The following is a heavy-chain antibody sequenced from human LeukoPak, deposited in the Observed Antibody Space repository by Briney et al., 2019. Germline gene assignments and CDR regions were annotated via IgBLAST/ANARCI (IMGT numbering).Heavy chain of an antibody. V-gene: IGHV3-48*01. CDR1: GFTFSSYS. CDR2: ISSSSSTI. D-gene: IGHD6-13*01. Sequence: GGSLRLSCAASGFTFSSYSMNWVRQAPGKGLEWVSYISSSSSTIYYADSVKGRFTTSRDNAKNSPYLQMNSLRAEDTAVYYCAREIAAAGTRDFDYWGQGTLVTVSS. CDR3: AREIAAAGTRDFDY. J-gene: IGHJ4*02.